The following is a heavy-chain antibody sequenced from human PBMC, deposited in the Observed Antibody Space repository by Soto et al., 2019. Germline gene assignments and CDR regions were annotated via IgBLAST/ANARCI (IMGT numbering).Heavy chain of an antibody. D-gene: IGHD4-17*01. Sequence: VKVSCKASGGTFSSYAISWVRQAPGQGLEWMGGIIPIFGTANYAQKFQGRVTITADESTSTAYMELSSLRSEDTAVYYCAKDYGDYRVYLSYFDYWGQGTLVTVS. CDR3: AKDYGDYRVYLSYFDY. J-gene: IGHJ4*02. V-gene: IGHV1-69*13. CDR2: IIPIFGTA. CDR1: GGTFSSYA.